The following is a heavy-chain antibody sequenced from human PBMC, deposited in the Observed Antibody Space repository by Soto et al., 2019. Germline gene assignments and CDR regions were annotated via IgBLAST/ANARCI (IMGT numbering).Heavy chain of an antibody. Sequence: ASVKASCKASRYSFTTYALHWVRQAPGQRLEWMGWINAGNGDTKYSEKFQGRVTITRDTSANTAYMELSSLRSEDTSVYYCARDPGTGAALRAYHFDYWGQGTLVTVS. J-gene: IGHJ4*02. D-gene: IGHD1-1*01. V-gene: IGHV1-3*01. CDR3: ARDPGTGAALRAYHFDY. CDR2: INAGNGDT. CDR1: RYSFTTYA.